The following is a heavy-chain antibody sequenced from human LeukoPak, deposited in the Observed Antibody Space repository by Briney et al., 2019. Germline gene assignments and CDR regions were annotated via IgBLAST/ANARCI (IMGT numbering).Heavy chain of an antibody. Sequence: ASVKVSCKASGYTFTGYYTHWVRQAPGQGLEWMGWINPNSGGTNYAQKFQGRVTMTRDTSISTAYMELSRLRSDDTAAYYCAREIRIAAHGGLDYWGQGTLVTVSS. J-gene: IGHJ4*02. V-gene: IGHV1-2*02. D-gene: IGHD6-6*01. CDR3: AREIRIAAHGGLDY. CDR1: GYTFTGYY. CDR2: INPNSGGT.